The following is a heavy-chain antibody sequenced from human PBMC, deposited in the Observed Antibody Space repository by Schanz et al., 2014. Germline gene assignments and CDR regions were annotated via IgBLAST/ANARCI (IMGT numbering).Heavy chain of an antibody. CDR3: ELITLDRGVRNDY. Sequence: QVQLQESGPGLVKPSQTLSLTCTVSGGSISSGGYYWSWIRQHPGKGLEWIGYISYSGTTYYNPSLKSRVTISVDTSKNQFSLILTSVTAADTAVYYCELITLDRGVRNDYWGQGTLVSVSS. J-gene: IGHJ4*02. CDR1: GGSISSGGYY. V-gene: IGHV4-31*03. CDR2: ISYSGTT. D-gene: IGHD3-10*01.